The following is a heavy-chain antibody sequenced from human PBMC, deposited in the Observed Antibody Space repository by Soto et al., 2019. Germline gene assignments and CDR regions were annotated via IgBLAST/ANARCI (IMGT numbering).Heavy chain of an antibody. V-gene: IGHV3-48*01. CDR3: TRDRREETNDY. Sequence: GGSLRLSCEASGFTFKTYSMNWVRQTPGKGLEWVSYISGGSKTIYYADSVKSRFTISRDNGKNSLYLQMNSLRAEDTAIYYCTRDRREETNDYWGQGSLVTVSS. CDR2: ISGGSKTI. CDR1: GFTFKTYS. J-gene: IGHJ4*02.